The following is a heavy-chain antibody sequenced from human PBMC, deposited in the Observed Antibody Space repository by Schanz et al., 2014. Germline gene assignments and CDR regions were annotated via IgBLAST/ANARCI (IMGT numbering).Heavy chain of an antibody. J-gene: IGHJ6*02. CDR3: ARDDRAYYYGMDV. CDR2: VNPSVRGT. V-gene: IGHV1-46*01. CDR1: GYTLSAYS. D-gene: IGHD3-22*01. Sequence: QVQLVQSWAEVKGPGASVKVSCKASGYTLSAYSLHWVRQAPGQGLEWMGIVNPSVRGTHFAREFQGRVTVTSDTSTSTVYMELSGLRSEDTAVYYCARDDRAYYYGMDVWGQGTTVTVSS.